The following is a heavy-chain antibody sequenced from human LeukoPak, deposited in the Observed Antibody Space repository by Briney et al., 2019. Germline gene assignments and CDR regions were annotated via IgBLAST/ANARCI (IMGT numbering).Heavy chain of an antibody. J-gene: IGHJ6*03. Sequence: GGSLRLSCAASGFNFGHYAMQWVRQAPGKGLEWVSLISWDASGTYYADSVKGRFTIPRDNSKNSLSLQMNSLRPGDTALYYCAKERRGYYMDVWGKGTTVTVSS. D-gene: IGHD3-10*01. CDR1: GFNFGHYA. CDR3: AKERRGYYMDV. CDR2: ISWDASGT. V-gene: IGHV3-43D*03.